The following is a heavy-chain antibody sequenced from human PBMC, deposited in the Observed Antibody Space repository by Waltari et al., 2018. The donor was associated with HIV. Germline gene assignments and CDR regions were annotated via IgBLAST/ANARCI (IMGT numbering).Heavy chain of an antibody. J-gene: IGHJ5*02. Sequence: QVQLQESGPGLVKPSEPLSLTCPVSGYSISSGYYWGWIRPPPGKGLEWIGSIYHSGSTYYNPSLKSRVTISVDTSKNQFSLKLSSVTAADTAVYYCARGGLGGLYNWCDPWGQGTLVTVSS. CDR1: GYSISSGYY. D-gene: IGHD5-12*01. V-gene: IGHV4-38-2*02. CDR2: IYHSGST. CDR3: ARGGLGGLYNWCDP.